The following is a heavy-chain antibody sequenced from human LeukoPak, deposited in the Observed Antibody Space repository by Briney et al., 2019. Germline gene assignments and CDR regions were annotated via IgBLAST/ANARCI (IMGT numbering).Heavy chain of an antibody. CDR3: AREGGTMIVVYGMDV. Sequence: SETLSLTYTVSGGSISSYYWSWIRQPAGKGLEWIGRIYTSGSTNYNPSLKSRVTMSVDTSKNQFSLKLSSVTAADTAVYYCAREGGTMIVVYGMDVWGQGTTVTVSS. V-gene: IGHV4-4*07. CDR2: IYTSGST. D-gene: IGHD3-22*01. CDR1: GGSISSYY. J-gene: IGHJ6*02.